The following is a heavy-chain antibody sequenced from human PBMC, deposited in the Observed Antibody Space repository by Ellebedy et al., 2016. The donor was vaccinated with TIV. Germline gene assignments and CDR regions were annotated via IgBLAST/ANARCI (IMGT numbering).Heavy chain of an antibody. CDR1: GFTVSSNY. D-gene: IGHD4-17*01. J-gene: IGHJ4*02. CDR2: ISGSGGST. CDR3: AKGIGTTGPLPYDY. V-gene: IGHV3-23*01. Sequence: GGSLRLSXAASGFTVSSNYMSWVCQAPGKGLEWVSAISGSGGSTYYADSVKGRFTISRDNSKNTLYLQMNSLRAEDTAVYYCAKGIGTTGPLPYDYWGQGTLVTVSS.